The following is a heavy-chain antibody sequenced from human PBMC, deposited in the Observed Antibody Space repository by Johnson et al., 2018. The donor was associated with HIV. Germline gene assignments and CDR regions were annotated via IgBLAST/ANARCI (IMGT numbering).Heavy chain of an antibody. CDR1: GFTFSDYY. CDR3: AREGKDAFDI. J-gene: IGHJ3*02. V-gene: IGHV3-11*04. Sequence: QVQLVESGGGLVKPGGSLRLSCVASGFTFSDYYTGWIRQAPGKGLEWVSYISSSGTTIYSADSVQGRFTTSRDNAKKSLSLQMNSLRAEDTAVYYCAREGKDAFDIWGQGTMVTVSS. D-gene: IGHD3-10*01. CDR2: ISSSGTTI.